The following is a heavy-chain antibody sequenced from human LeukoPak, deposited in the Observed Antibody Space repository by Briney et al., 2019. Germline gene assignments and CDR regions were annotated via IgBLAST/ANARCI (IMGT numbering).Heavy chain of an antibody. CDR3: ARDRRGSTSCCAFDY. Sequence: GGSLRLSCAASGFIVSGDFMSWVRQAPGKGLEWVSVIYSDGSTYYADSVKGRFTISRDNSKNTLDLQVTGLRAEDTAVYYCARDRRGSTSCCAFDYWGQGTLVTVSS. CDR2: IYSDGST. D-gene: IGHD2-2*01. CDR1: GFIVSGDF. J-gene: IGHJ4*02. V-gene: IGHV3-53*01.